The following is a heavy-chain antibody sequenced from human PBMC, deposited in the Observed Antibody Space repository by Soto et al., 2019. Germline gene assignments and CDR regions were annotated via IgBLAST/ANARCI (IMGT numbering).Heavy chain of an antibody. Sequence: QLLESGPGLVKPSETLSLTCTVSGGSISSSSYYWGWIRQPPGKGLEWIGSIYYSGSTYYNPSLKSRVTISVDTSKNQFSLKLSSVTAADTAVYYCARHTIVGATITWFDPWGQGTLVTVSS. D-gene: IGHD1-26*01. CDR1: GGSISSSSYY. CDR3: ARHTIVGATITWFDP. J-gene: IGHJ5*02. CDR2: IYYSGST. V-gene: IGHV4-39*01.